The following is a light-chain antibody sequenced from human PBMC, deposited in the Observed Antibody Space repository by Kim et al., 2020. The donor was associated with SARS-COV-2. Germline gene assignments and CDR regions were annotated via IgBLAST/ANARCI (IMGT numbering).Light chain of an antibody. CDR3: GTWDSRLCSMV. J-gene: IGLJ2*01. CDR1: SSDIGSNY. Sequence: QSVLTQPPSVSATPGQRVTISCSGSSSDIGSNYVSWYQHLPGTTPKHLIYDTKNRPAGIPERFSAAKSGTSATLAFTALQTGDEGDYYCGTWDSRLCSMVFGGGTKLTVL. CDR2: DTK. V-gene: IGLV1-51*01.